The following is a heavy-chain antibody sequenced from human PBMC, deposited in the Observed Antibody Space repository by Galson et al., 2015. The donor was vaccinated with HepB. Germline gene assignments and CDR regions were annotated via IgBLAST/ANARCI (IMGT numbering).Heavy chain of an antibody. CDR2: IIPILGIA. J-gene: IGHJ4*02. Sequence: SVKVSCKASGGTFSSYAISWVRQAPGQGLEWMGGIIPILGIANYAQKFQGRVTITADKSTSTAYMELSSLRSEDTAVYYCARGVVVAASPYFDYWGQGTLVTVSS. CDR3: ARGVVVAASPYFDY. D-gene: IGHD2-15*01. V-gene: IGHV1-69*10. CDR1: GGTFSSYA.